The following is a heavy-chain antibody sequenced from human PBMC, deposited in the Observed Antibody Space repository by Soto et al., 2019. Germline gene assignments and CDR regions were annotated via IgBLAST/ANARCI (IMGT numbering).Heavy chain of an antibody. J-gene: IGHJ4*02. D-gene: IGHD2-15*01. CDR3: TRVGTHECSAGTCCPTDFDY. CDR1: AFSLGCYA. Sequence: GGSLRLSCTASAFSLGCYALRWFRPAPGKRLEWVRFIRCNAYGGTSEYAASVKGRFTISRDDSKSIAYLQLNSIKTEDTAVYYCTRVGTHECSAGTCCPTDFDYWRQGTRGTVSS. CDR2: IRCNAYGGTS. V-gene: IGHV3-49*03.